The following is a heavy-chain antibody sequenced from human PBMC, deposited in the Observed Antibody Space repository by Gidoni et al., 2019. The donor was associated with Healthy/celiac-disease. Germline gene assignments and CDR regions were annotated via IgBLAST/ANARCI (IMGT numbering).Heavy chain of an antibody. V-gene: IGHV4-38-2*01. D-gene: IGHD2-21*01. CDR1: GYSISSGYY. CDR2: IYHSGST. J-gene: IGHJ2*01. CDR3: ARASLEIAWYFDL. Sequence: QVQLQESGPGLVKPSETLSLTCAVSGYSISSGYYWGWIRQPPVKGLEWIGSIYHSGSTYYNPSLKSRVTISVDTSKNQFSLKLSSVTAADTAVYYCARASLEIAWYFDLWGRGTLVTVSS.